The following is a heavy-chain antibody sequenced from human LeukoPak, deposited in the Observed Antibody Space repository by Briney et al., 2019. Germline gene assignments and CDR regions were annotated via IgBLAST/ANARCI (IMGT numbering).Heavy chain of an antibody. V-gene: IGHV1-69*13. CDR3: ATDPIVGATLSAYNDY. CDR1: GGTFSSYA. Sequence: ASVKVSCKASGGTFSSYAISWVRQAPGQGLEWMGGIIPIFGTANYAQKFQGRVTITADESTSTAYMELSSLRSEDTAVYYCATDPIVGATLSAYNDYWGQGTLVTVSS. CDR2: IIPIFGTA. J-gene: IGHJ4*02. D-gene: IGHD1-26*01.